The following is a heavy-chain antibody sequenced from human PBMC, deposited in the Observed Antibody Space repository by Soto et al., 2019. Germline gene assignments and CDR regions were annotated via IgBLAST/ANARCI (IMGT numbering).Heavy chain of an antibody. J-gene: IGHJ4*02. CDR2: IYWDDDK. V-gene: IGHV2-5*02. CDR1: GFSLSTSGVG. CDR3: AHTTYYYDSSGYTLDY. Sequence: QITLKESGPTLVKPTQTLTLTCTFSGFSLSTSGVGVGWIRQPPGKALEWLALIYWDDDKRYSPSLKSRLTITKDTSKSQVVLTMTNMDPVDTATYYCAHTTYYYDSSGYTLDYWGQGTLVTVSS. D-gene: IGHD3-22*01.